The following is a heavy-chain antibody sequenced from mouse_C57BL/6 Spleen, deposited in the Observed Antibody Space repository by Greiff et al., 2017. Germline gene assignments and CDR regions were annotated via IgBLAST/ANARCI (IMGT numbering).Heavy chain of an antibody. D-gene: IGHD2-4*01. CDR2: IDPSDSET. Sequence: QVQLQQPGAELVRPGSSVKLSCKASGYTFTSYWMHWVKQRPIQGLEWIGNIDPSDSETHYNQKFKDKATLTVDKSSSTAYMQLSSLTSEDSAVYYCARDDEYDRAWFAYWGQGTLVTVSA. J-gene: IGHJ3*01. CDR3: ARDDEYDRAWFAY. CDR1: GYTFTSYW. V-gene: IGHV1-52*01.